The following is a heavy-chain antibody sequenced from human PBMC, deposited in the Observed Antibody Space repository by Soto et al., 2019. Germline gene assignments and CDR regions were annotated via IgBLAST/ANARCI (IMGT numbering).Heavy chain of an antibody. CDR2: ISGSGGST. J-gene: IGHJ4*02. D-gene: IGHD6-19*01. V-gene: IGHV3-23*01. CDR1: GFTFSSYA. CDR3: ARVGSSGWPRTPFDY. Sequence: PGGSLRLSCAASGFTFSSYAMSWVRQAPGKGLEWVSAISGSGGSTYYADSVKGRFTISRDNSKNTLYLQMNSLRAEDTAVYYCARVGSSGWPRTPFDYWGQGTLVTVSS.